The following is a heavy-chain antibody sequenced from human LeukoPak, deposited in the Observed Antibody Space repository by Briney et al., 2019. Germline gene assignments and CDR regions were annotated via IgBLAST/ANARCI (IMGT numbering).Heavy chain of an antibody. CDR3: ASPGEKSVHSFDY. Sequence: PGGSLRLSCAASGFTFSSYSMNWVRQAPGKGLEWVSSISSSSYIYYADSVKGRFTISRDNAKNSLYLQMNSLRAEDTAVYYCASPGEKSVHSFDYWGQGTLVTVSS. V-gene: IGHV3-21*01. CDR2: ISSSSYI. CDR1: GFTFSSYS. D-gene: IGHD1-1*01. J-gene: IGHJ4*02.